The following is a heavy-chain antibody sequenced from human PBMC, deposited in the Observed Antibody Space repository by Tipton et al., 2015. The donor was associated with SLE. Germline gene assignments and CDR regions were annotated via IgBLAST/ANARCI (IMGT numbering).Heavy chain of an antibody. CDR1: GGSISSYY. D-gene: IGHD6-6*01. V-gene: IGHV4-59*01. Sequence: TLSLTCTVSGGSISSYYRSWIRQPPGKGLEWIGYIYYSGSTNYNPSLKSRVTISVDTSKNQFSLKLSSVTAADTAVYYCATHSSSRFDYWGQGTLVTVSS. CDR3: ATHSSSRFDY. J-gene: IGHJ4*02. CDR2: IYYSGST.